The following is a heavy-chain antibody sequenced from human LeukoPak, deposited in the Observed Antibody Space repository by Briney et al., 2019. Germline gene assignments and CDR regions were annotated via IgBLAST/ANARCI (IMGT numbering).Heavy chain of an antibody. D-gene: IGHD3-9*01. CDR2: IYYSGST. CDR3: ARGFEILTGYFYYYDY. CDR1: GGSISSYY. Sequence: PSETLSLTCTVSGGSISSYYWSWIRQPPGKGLEWIGYIYYSGSTNYNPSLKSRVTISVDTSKKQFSLRLSSVTAADTAVYYCARGFEILTGYFYYYDYWGQGTLVTVSS. V-gene: IGHV4-59*01. J-gene: IGHJ4*02.